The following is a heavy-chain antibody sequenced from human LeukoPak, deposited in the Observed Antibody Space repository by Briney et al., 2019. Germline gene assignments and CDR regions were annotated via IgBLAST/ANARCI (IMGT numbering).Heavy chain of an antibody. D-gene: IGHD3-10*01. CDR2: TYHSGST. V-gene: IGHV4-38-2*02. CDR3: AREPYGSGSYYILFDY. J-gene: IGHJ4*02. Sequence: PGKGLEWIGSTYHSGSTYYNPSRKSRVTISVVTSKNQFSLKLSSVTAADTAVYYCAREPYGSGSYYILFDYWGQGTLVTVSS.